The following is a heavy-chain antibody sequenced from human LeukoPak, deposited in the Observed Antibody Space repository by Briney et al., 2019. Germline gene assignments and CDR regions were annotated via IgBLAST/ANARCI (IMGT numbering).Heavy chain of an antibody. CDR3: ARTGPIDY. CDR1: GFTFSSYW. J-gene: IGHJ4*02. Sequence: GGSLRLSCAASGFTFSSYWMSWVRQAPGKGLEWVANIKQDGSEKYVDSVKGRFTISRDNSKNTLYLQMNSLRGEDTAVHYCARTGPIDYWGQGTLVTVSS. D-gene: IGHD1-14*01. V-gene: IGHV3-7*01. CDR2: IKQDGSEK.